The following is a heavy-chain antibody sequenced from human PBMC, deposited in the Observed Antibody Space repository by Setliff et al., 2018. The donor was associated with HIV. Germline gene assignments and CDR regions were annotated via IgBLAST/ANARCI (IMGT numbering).Heavy chain of an antibody. Sequence: GSLRLSCAASGFTFSDYYMSWIRQAPGKGLEWVSYISSSSSYTNYADSVKGRFTISRDNAKNSLYLQMNSLRAEDTAVYYCARGPTTVTNYYYYYMDVWGKGTTVTVSS. D-gene: IGHD4-17*01. CDR3: ARGPTTVTNYYYYYMDV. J-gene: IGHJ6*03. V-gene: IGHV3-11*05. CDR2: ISSSSSYT. CDR1: GFTFSDYY.